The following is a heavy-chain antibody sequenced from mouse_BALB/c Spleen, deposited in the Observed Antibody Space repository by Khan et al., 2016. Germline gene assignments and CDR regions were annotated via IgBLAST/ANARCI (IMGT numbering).Heavy chain of an antibody. J-gene: IGHJ2*01. CDR1: GYTFTSYW. CDR2: TNPTNGRT. D-gene: IGHD1-1*01. Sequence: QVQLQQPGAELVKAGASVKMSCKASGYTFTSYWMHWVKQRLGQGLEWFAETNPTNGRTYYNEKFKSKATLTVGKSSSTAYMLLSGPTFEDSAVYYCARIKKIVATYFDYWGQGTTPTVSS. CDR3: ARIKKIVATYFDY. V-gene: IGHV1S81*02.